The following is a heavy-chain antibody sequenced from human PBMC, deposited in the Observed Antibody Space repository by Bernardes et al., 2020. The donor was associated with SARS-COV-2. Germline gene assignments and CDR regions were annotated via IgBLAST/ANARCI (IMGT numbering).Heavy chain of an antibody. CDR2: INSDGSST. Sequence: GGSLRLSCAASGFTFSSYGMHWVRQAPGKGLVWVSRINSDGSSTSYADSVKGRFTFSRDSAKNTLYLQMNGLRDEDTAVYYCARESARALDYWGQGTLVTVSS. CDR1: GFTFSSYG. CDR3: ARESARALDY. D-gene: IGHD6-13*01. J-gene: IGHJ4*02. V-gene: IGHV3-74*01.